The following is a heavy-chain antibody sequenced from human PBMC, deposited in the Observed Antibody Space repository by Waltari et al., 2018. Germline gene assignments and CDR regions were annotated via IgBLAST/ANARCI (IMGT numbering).Heavy chain of an antibody. CDR3: VKGSASYSRDFDC. CDR1: GFTFSNCA. CDR2: ISGDGSST. V-gene: IGHV3-23*01. J-gene: IGHJ4*02. D-gene: IGHD1-26*01. Sequence: EVQLLESGGDLVQPGGSLRLPCAASGFTFSNCAMSWVRQAPGKGLDWVSFISGDGSSTYYADSVKGRFTISRDNSKDTLYLQMNSLRAEDTAVYYCVKGSASYSRDFDCWGQGALVTVSS.